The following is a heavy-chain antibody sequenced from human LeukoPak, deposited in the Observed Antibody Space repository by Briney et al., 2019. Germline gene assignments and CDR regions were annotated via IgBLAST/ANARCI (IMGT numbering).Heavy chain of an antibody. CDR2: INNSGNK. V-gene: IGHV4-30-4*02. CDR1: GGSINSDDY. CDR3: ARDGYNYGGRLLDY. Sequence: SETLSLTCTVSGGSINSDDYWSWNRQPPGKGLEWIGHINNSGNKYYNPSLRSRVTISVDTSRNQFSLMLNSVTAADTAMYYCARDGYNYGGRLLDYWGQGTLVTVSS. D-gene: IGHD5-18*01. J-gene: IGHJ4*02.